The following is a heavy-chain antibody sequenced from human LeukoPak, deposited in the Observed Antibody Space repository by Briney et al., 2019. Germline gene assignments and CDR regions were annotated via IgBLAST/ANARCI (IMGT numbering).Heavy chain of an antibody. CDR3: ARHVADW. CDR2: IYTSGST. Sequence: PSQTLSLTCTVSGGSISSSNYYWNWIRQPAGKGLEWIGRIYTSGSTNYNPSLKSRVTISVDTSKNQFSLKLSSVTAADTAVYYCARHVADWWGQGTLVTVSS. V-gene: IGHV4-61*02. J-gene: IGHJ4*02. CDR1: GGSISSSNYY. D-gene: IGHD3-9*01.